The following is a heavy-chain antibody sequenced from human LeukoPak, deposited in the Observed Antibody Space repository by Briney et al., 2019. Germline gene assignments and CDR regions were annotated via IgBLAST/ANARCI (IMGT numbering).Heavy chain of an antibody. J-gene: IGHJ4*02. CDR1: GITLSNYG. CDR2: ISGSGGRT. Sequence: GGSLRLSCAVSGITLSNYGMSWVRQAPGKGLEWDAGISGSGGRTNYADSVKGRFTISRDNPKNTLYLRMNSLRAEDTAVYFCARRGVVIRVILVGFHKEAYYFDSWGQGALVTVSS. D-gene: IGHD3-22*01. CDR3: ARRGVVIRVILVGFHKEAYYFDS. V-gene: IGHV3-23*01.